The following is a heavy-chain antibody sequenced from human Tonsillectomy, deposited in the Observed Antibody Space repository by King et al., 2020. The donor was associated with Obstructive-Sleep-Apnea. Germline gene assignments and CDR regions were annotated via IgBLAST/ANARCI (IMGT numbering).Heavy chain of an antibody. Sequence: VQLVESGAEVKKPGASVKVSCKASGYTFTTHDISWVRQAPGQGLEWMGWISAYNVNTNYAPKRQGRVTMTTDTSTSTAYMERRSLRSDDTAVYYCARGQVPATIGIYYGMDVWGQGTTVTVSS. V-gene: IGHV1-18*01. CDR3: ARGQVPATIGIYYGMDV. CDR2: ISAYNVNT. CDR1: GYTFTTHD. J-gene: IGHJ6*02. D-gene: IGHD2-2*01.